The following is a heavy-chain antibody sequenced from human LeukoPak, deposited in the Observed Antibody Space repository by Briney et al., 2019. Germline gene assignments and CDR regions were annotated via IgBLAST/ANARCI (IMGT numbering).Heavy chain of an antibody. CDR2: MNPNSGNT. D-gene: IGHD3-22*01. Sequence: VASVKVSCTASGYTFTIYDINWVRQATGQGMEWMGWMNPNSGNTGYAQKFQGRVTITRNTSISTAYMELSSLRSEDTAVYYCARGLYYDVESYMDVWGKGTTVTVSS. J-gene: IGHJ6*03. V-gene: IGHV1-8*03. CDR3: ARGLYYDVESYMDV. CDR1: GYTFTIYD.